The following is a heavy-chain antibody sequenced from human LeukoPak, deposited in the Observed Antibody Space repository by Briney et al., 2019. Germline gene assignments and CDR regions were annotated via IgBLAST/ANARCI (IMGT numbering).Heavy chain of an antibody. CDR3: TTEDGIVATIICY. D-gene: IGHD5-12*01. CDR2: SKSITNGGTT. J-gene: IGHJ4*02. CDR1: GFTFSNAW. Sequence: PGESLTLSCAASGFTFSNAWVRWVRQPPGNGREWVGRSKSITNGGTTDYAETVQGRFTISRDDSTNTLYLQMNSLKTEDTAVYYCTTEDGIVATIICYWGQGTLVTVSS. V-gene: IGHV3-15*01.